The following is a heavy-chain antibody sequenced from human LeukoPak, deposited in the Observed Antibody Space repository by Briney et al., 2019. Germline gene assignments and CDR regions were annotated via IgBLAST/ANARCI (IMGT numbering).Heavy chain of an antibody. CDR1: GGSISSSSYY. D-gene: IGHD3-22*01. J-gene: IGHJ4*02. CDR3: ARRRYTSGYLDY. CDR2: IYYSGST. Sequence: SETLPLTCTVSGGSISSSSYYWGWIRQPPGKGLEWIGSIYYSGSTNYNPSLKSRVTISVDTSKSQFSLKLTSVTAADTAVYYCARRRYTSGYLDYWGQGTLVTVSS. V-gene: IGHV4-39*07.